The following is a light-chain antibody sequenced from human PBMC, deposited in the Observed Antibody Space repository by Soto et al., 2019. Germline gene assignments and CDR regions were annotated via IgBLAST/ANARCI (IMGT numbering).Light chain of an antibody. CDR2: AAS. J-gene: IGKJ1*01. CDR3: QPSYRTPTWT. V-gene: IGKV1-39*01. CDR1: QSISSY. Sequence: DIQMTQSPSSLSASVGDRVTLTCRASQSISSYLNWYQQKPGKAPKLLIYAASSLQRGVPSRFSGSGSGNDFTLTIRILPPEDFAYYYCQPSYRTPTWTFGQGTKVEIK.